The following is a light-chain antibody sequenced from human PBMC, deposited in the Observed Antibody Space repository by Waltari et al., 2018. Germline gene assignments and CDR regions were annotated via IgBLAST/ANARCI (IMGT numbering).Light chain of an antibody. CDR1: NSDIGTYIH. CDR2: DVN. CDR3: SSYKVNNTLV. J-gene: IGLJ3*02. Sequence: QSALTQPASVSGSPGRSITIPCTGTNSDIGTYIHVTWYQHHPDKAPKLLICDVNKRPSGVSSLFSCSKSGNTAALTISGLQAEDEADYYCSSYKVNNTLVFGGGTYVTVL. V-gene: IGLV2-14*03.